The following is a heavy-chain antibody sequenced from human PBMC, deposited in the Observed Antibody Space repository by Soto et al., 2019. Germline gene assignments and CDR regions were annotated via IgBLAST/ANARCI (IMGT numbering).Heavy chain of an antibody. CDR3: GGVQSY. J-gene: IGHJ4*02. Sequence: PSETLSLTCAVSGGPLSSGGYSWSWIRQPPGKGLEWIGYIYHSGSTYYNPSLKSRVTISIDRSKNQFSLKLSSVTAADTAVYYCGGVQSYWGQGILVTVSS. D-gene: IGHD1-1*01. CDR2: IYHSGST. CDR1: GGPLSSGGYS. V-gene: IGHV4-30-2*01.